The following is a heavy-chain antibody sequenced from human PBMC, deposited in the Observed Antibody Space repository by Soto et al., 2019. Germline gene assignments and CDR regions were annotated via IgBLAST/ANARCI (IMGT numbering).Heavy chain of an antibody. D-gene: IGHD2-2*01. CDR1: GGSLRSYC. Sequence: SETLSLTCSVSGGSLRSYCWSWIRQPPGKGLEWIGYIHDSGITDYNPSLKSRATISIDTFRNQISLNLHSVTAADTAVYYCAREYAFSSDYWGQGTVVTVS. J-gene: IGHJ4*02. CDR3: AREYAFSSDY. V-gene: IGHV4-59*01. CDR2: IHDSGIT.